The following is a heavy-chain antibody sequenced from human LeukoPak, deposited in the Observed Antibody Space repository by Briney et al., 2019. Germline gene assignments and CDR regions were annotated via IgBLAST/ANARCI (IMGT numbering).Heavy chain of an antibody. V-gene: IGHV3-48*03. D-gene: IGHD3-10*01. CDR1: GFTFSTYE. CDR3: ARDSTPPNYTSGKNDAFDI. J-gene: IGHJ3*02. CDR2: ISDSGTII. Sequence: PGESLRLSCAASGFTFSTYEMNWVRQAPGKGLEWLSYISDSGTIIHNADSVRGRFTIYRDSAKNSLFLQMNSLRADDTAVYYCARDSTPPNYTSGKNDAFDIWGQGTLVSVSS.